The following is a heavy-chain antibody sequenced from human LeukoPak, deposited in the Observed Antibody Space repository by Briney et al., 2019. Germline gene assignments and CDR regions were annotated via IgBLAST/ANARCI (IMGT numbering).Heavy chain of an antibody. J-gene: IGHJ4*02. D-gene: IGHD2-2*01. CDR2: ISGSGGSI. CDR3: AKGVYSTSWWSVDY. V-gene: IGHV3-23*01. CDR1: GFTFSHYA. Sequence: GGSLRLSCAASGFTFSHYAMSWVRQAPGKGLEWVSGISGSGGSIYYADSVRGRFTISRDNSKDTLYLQVSSLRAEDTAVYYCAKGVYSTSWWSVDYWGQGTLVTVSS.